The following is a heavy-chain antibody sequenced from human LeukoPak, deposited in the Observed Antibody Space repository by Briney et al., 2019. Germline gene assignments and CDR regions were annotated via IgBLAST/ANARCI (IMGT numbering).Heavy chain of an antibody. CDR1: GFIFNNYF. V-gene: IGHV3-7*01. CDR2: IKQDGSEK. CDR3: ARTDYGGYDWYFDL. Sequence: PGGSLRLSCAASGFIFNNYFMTWGRQAPGKGLEWVANIKQDGSEKYYVDSVKGRFTISRDNAKNSLYLQMHSLRAEDTAVYYCARTDYGGYDWYFDLWGRGALVTVSS. J-gene: IGHJ2*01. D-gene: IGHD4-17*01.